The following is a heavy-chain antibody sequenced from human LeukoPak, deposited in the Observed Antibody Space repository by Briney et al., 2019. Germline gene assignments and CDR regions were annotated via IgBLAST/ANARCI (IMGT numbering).Heavy chain of an antibody. CDR1: GGSISSGSYY. CDR3: ARDRYDFWSGYEQSGDAFDI. D-gene: IGHD3-3*01. J-gene: IGHJ3*02. Sequence: SETLSLTCTVSGGSISSGSYYWRWLRQPAGTGLEWIGRIYTSGSTNYNPSLKSRVTISVDTSKNQFSLKLSSVTAADTAVYYCARDRYDFWSGYEQSGDAFDIWGQGTMVTVSS. V-gene: IGHV4-61*02. CDR2: IYTSGST.